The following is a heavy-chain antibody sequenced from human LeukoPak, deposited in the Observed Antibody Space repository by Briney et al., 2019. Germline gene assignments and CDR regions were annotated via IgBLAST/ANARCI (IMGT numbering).Heavy chain of an antibody. CDR1: GFTFSSYW. Sequence: GGSLRLSCAASGFTFSSYWMHWVRQAPGKGLVWVSRINSDRSSTSYADSVKGRFTISRDNAKNTLYLQMNSLRAEDTAVYYCAGSIYGGYGDYWGQGTLVTVSS. CDR3: AGSIYGGYGDY. D-gene: IGHD5-12*01. CDR2: INSDRSST. V-gene: IGHV3-74*01. J-gene: IGHJ4*02.